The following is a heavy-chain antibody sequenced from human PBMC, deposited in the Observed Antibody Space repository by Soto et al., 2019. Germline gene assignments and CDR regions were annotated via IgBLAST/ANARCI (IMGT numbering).Heavy chain of an antibody. CDR1: GDTPSTYA. Sequence: QVQLVQSGAEVQKPGSSVNVSCKASGDTPSTYAISWVRQAPGQGLEWMGGIIPILGRPNYAQRFQGRITISADTSTRTTYMELNPVTSDDTAVFYCAILGLDVDSWGQGTLVIVSS. D-gene: IGHD3-16*01. V-gene: IGHV1-69*14. CDR3: AILGLDVDS. CDR2: IIPILGRP. J-gene: IGHJ4*02.